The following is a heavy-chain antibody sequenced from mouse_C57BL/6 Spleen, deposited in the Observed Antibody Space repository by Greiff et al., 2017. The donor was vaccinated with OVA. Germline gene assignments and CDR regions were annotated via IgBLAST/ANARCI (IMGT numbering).Heavy chain of an antibody. Sequence: EVKLMESGGGLVQPKGSLKLSCAASGFSFNTYAMNWVRQAPGKGLEWVARIRSKSNTYATYYADSVKDRFTISRDDSESMLYLQMNNLKTEDTAMYYCVRPSDGYYPAWFAYWGQGTLVTVSA. J-gene: IGHJ3*01. D-gene: IGHD2-3*01. CDR2: IRSKSNTYAT. V-gene: IGHV10-1*01. CDR1: GFSFNTYA. CDR3: VRPSDGYYPAWFAY.